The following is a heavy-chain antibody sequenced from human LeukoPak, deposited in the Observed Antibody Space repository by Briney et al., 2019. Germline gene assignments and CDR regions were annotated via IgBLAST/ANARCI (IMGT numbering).Heavy chain of an antibody. J-gene: IGHJ4*02. V-gene: IGHV3-30*18. D-gene: IGHD3-9*01. CDR2: ISNDGTRK. Sequence: PGGSLRLSCAASGFPFSSYGMAWVRQAPGKGLEWMAVISNDGTRKYYADSVKGRFTISRDNSKNTLYLQMNSLRVEDMAVYYCEKDLTELTLALNCWGQGTLVTVSS. CDR1: GFPFSSYG. CDR3: EKDLTELTLALNC.